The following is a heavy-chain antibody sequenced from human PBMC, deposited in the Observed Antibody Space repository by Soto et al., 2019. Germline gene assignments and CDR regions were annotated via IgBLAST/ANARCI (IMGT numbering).Heavy chain of an antibody. J-gene: IGHJ6*02. V-gene: IGHV1-46*01. D-gene: IGHD1-26*01. Sequence: ASVKVSCKASGYTFTSYYVHWVRQAPGQGFELFGIINPIGGITSFAQKFQGRVSMTRDTSTSTVYMELSSLRSEDTAVYYCARDEGVGSYYYGMDVWGQGTTVTVSS. CDR3: ARDEGVGSYYYGMDV. CDR1: GYTFTSYY. CDR2: INPIGGIT.